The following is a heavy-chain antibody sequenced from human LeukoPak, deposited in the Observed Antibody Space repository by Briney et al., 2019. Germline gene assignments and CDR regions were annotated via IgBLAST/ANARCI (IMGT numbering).Heavy chain of an antibody. D-gene: IGHD1-1*01. V-gene: IGHV1-2*02. CDR3: ATVSF. Sequence: ASVKVSCKASGYTFTSYYIHWVRQAPGQGLEWMGWINPNSGGTNSAQKFQGRVTMTRDTSISTAYMELSRLRSDDTAVYYCATVSFWGQGTLVTVSS. CDR2: INPNSGGT. J-gene: IGHJ4*02. CDR1: GYTFTSYY.